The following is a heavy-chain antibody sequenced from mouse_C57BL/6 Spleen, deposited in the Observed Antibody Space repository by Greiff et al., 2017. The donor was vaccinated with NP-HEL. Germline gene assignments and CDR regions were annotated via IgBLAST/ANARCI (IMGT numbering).Heavy chain of an antibody. V-gene: IGHV1-64*01. CDR1: GYTFTSYW. J-gene: IGHJ4*01. D-gene: IGHD2-5*01. CDR3: ARRRYSNPYYYAMDY. CDR2: IHPNSGST. Sequence: QVQLQQPGAELVKPGASVKLSCKASGYTFTSYWMHWVKQRPGQGLEWIGMIHPNSGSTNYNEKFKSKATLTVDKSSSTAYMQLSSLTSEDSAVYYCARRRYSNPYYYAMDYWGQRTSVTVSS.